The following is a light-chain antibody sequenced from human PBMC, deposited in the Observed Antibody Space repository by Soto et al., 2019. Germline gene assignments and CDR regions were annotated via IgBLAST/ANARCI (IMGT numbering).Light chain of an antibody. CDR3: QQSYSAHPWT. V-gene: IGKV1-39*01. CDR2: AAA. Sequence: DIQTTQPPSSLSAVVGDRVTITCRTSDNIAKYLNWYQQKPGQVPNLLTVAAARLQSGVPTRFSGSGSGTDFTLTINNLQPAEFATYFCQQSYSAHPWTFGQGTKVDI. CDR1: DNIAKY. J-gene: IGKJ1*01.